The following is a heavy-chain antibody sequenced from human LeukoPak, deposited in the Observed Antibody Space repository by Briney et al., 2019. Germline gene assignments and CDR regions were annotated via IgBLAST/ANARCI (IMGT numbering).Heavy chain of an antibody. CDR2: ISYDGSNK. V-gene: IGHV3-30-3*01. D-gene: IGHD2-2*03. CDR1: GFTFSSYA. CDR3: ARGTWILGAFDM. J-gene: IGHJ3*02. Sequence: GGSLRLSCAASGFTFSSYAMHWVRQAPGKGLEWVAVISYDGSNKYYADSVKGRFTISRDNSKNTLYLQMNSLRAEDTAVYYCARGTWILGAFDMWGQGTMVTVSS.